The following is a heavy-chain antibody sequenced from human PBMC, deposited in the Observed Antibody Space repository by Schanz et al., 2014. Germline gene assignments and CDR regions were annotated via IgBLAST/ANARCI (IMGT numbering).Heavy chain of an antibody. V-gene: IGHV3-33*01. CDR1: GFTFSSYG. J-gene: IGHJ6*03. D-gene: IGHD4-17*01. Sequence: QVQLVESGGGVVQPGRSLRLSCAASGFTFSSYGMHWVRQAPGKGLEWVAAMSYDGSIKYYGDSVKGRFTISRDNAKNSLYLQMNSLGAEDTAVYYCARDGDRFYHNYYMDVWGKGTTVTVSS. CDR3: ARDGDRFYHNYYMDV. CDR2: MSYDGSIK.